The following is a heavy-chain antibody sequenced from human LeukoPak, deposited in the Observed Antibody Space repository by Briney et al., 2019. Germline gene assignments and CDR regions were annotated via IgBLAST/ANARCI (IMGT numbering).Heavy chain of an antibody. Sequence: PSETLSLTCTVSGGSISSYYWSWIRQPPGKGLEWIGYIYYSGSTNYNPSLKSRVTISVDTSKNQFSLKLSSVTAADTAVYYCARAYSGYDDAPYYYYYMDVWGKGTTVTVSS. D-gene: IGHD5-12*01. CDR3: ARAYSGYDDAPYYYYYMDV. CDR1: GGSISSYY. CDR2: IYYSGST. V-gene: IGHV4-59*12. J-gene: IGHJ6*03.